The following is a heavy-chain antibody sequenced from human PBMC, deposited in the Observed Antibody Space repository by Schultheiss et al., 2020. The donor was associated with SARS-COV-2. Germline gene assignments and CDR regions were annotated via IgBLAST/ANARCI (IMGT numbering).Heavy chain of an antibody. J-gene: IGHJ4*02. CDR1: GGSISSSSYY. D-gene: IGHD6-19*01. V-gene: IGHV4-39*07. CDR3: ARGRYSSGWYFDY. CDR2: IYTSGST. Sequence: SETLSLTCTVSGGSISSSSYYWGWIRQPPGKGLEWIGRIYTSGSTNYNPSLKSRVTMSVDTSKNQFSLKLSSVTAADTAVYYCARGRYSSGWYFDYWGQGTLVTVSS.